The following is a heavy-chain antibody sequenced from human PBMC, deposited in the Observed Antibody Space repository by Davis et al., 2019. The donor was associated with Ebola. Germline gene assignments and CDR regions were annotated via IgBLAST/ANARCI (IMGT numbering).Heavy chain of an antibody. CDR1: GFTFSSYG. CDR2: ISYDGSNK. CDR3: AKDQSVPETTYTFDI. J-gene: IGHJ3*02. D-gene: IGHD4-17*01. Sequence: PGGSLRLSCAASGFTFSSYGMHWVRQAPGKGLEWVAVISYDGSNKYYADSVKGRFTISRDNSKNTLYLQMNSLRAEDTAVYYCAKDQSVPETTYTFDIWGQGTMVTVSS. V-gene: IGHV3-30*18.